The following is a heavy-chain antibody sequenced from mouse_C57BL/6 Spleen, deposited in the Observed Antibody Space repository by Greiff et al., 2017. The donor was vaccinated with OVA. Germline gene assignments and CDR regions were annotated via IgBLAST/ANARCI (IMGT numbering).Heavy chain of an antibody. CDR2: ISYDGSN. CDR3: ASYYGSSAWFAY. D-gene: IGHD1-1*01. CDR1: GYSITSGYY. Sequence: EVQLVESGPGLVKPSQSLSLTCSVTGYSITSGYYWNWIRQFPGNKLEWMGYISYDGSNNYNPSLKNRISITRNTSKNQFFLKLNSVTTEDTATYYCASYYGSSAWFAYWGQGTLVTVSA. J-gene: IGHJ3*01. V-gene: IGHV3-6*01.